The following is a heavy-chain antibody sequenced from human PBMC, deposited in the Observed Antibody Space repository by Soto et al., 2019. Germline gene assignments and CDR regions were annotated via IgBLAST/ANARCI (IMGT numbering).Heavy chain of an antibody. Sequence: CGAAWGTDSSYTIRGVRQAPGQGLEWLGGIIPMFGTLYYAQKFQGRLTIAADSSTSTAYMELSTLRSDDTAVYYCARKVASSDAAFAIWGQGTMVTV. D-gene: IGHD6-6*01. CDR3: ARKVASSDAAFAI. J-gene: IGHJ3*02. V-gene: IGHV1-69*06. CDR1: WGTDSSYT. CDR2: IIPMFGTL.